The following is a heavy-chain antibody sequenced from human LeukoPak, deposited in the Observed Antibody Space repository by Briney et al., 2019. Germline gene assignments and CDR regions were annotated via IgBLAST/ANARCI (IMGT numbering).Heavy chain of an antibody. V-gene: IGHV1-18*01. CDR3: ATAKYCSSTRCYDALDI. CDR2: ISAYNGNT. Sequence: ASVKVSCKASGYTFTSYGISWVRQAPGQGLECMGWISAYNGNTNYAQKVQGRVTMTTDTSTSTAYMELRSLRSDDTAVYYCATAKYCSSTRCYDALDICGQGTMVTVSS. D-gene: IGHD2-2*01. CDR1: GYTFTSYG. J-gene: IGHJ3*02.